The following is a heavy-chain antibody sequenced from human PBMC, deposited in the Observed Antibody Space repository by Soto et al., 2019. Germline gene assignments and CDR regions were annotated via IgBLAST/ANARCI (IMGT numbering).Heavy chain of an antibody. CDR3: ARGLLWFGEQYYFDY. D-gene: IGHD3-10*01. J-gene: IGHJ4*02. Sequence: TSETLCLTCGVYGGSFGGYDGSWIRQPPGKGLEWIGEINHSGSTNYNPSLKSRVTISVDTSKNQFSLKLSSVTAADTAVYYCARGLLWFGEQYYFDYWGQGTLVTVSS. CDR2: INHSGST. CDR1: GGSFGGYD. V-gene: IGHV4-34*01.